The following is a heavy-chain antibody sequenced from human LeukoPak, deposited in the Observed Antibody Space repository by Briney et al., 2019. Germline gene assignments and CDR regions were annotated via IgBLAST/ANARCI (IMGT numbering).Heavy chain of an antibody. D-gene: IGHD1-26*01. Sequence: GGSLRLSCAVSGFNFSNSAMTWVRRAPGKGLEWVAAISDSGGDTIYTDSVKDRFTISRDNSKNTLYLQMNSLRADDTAVYYCTKGGSYGPLDYWGQGTLVTVSS. J-gene: IGHJ4*02. CDR2: ISDSGGDT. V-gene: IGHV3-23*01. CDR3: TKGGSYGPLDY. CDR1: GFNFSNSA.